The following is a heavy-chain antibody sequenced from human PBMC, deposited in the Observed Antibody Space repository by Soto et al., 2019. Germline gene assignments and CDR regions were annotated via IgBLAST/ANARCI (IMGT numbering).Heavy chain of an antibody. CDR1: GFTFSSYS. Sequence: GESLRLSCAASGFTFSSYSMNWVRQAPGKGLEWVSSITSSSSYINYADSVKGRFTISRDNAKNSLYLQTNSLRAEDTAVYYCARDPWAADYWGQGTLVTVSS. J-gene: IGHJ4*02. CDR3: ARDPWAADY. V-gene: IGHV3-21*01. CDR2: ITSSSSYI. D-gene: IGHD3-16*01.